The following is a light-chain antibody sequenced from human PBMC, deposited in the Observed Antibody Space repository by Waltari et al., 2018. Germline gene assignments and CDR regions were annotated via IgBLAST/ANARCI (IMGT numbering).Light chain of an antibody. J-gene: IGKJ1*01. Sequence: DIVLTQSPGTLSLSPGDRATLSCRASQSVVSNSLAWYQQKPGQAPRLLVYDASSRATGIPDRFGGSVSGTDFTLTISRLEPEDFGVYHCQQYGRSRTFGQGTKVEIK. V-gene: IGKV3-20*01. CDR3: QQYGRSRT. CDR2: DAS. CDR1: QSVVSNS.